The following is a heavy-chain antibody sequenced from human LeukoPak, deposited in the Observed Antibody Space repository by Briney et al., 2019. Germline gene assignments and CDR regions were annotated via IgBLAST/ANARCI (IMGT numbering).Heavy chain of an antibody. Sequence: GGSLRLSCAASGFIFSSYSINWVRQAPGKGLEWVSSISSSSSYIYYADSVKGRFTISRDNAKSSLFLQMNSLRAEDTAVYYCARVGYSSGWYGWFDPWGQGTLVTVSS. CDR1: GFIFSSYS. CDR3: ARVGYSSGWYGWFDP. V-gene: IGHV3-21*01. J-gene: IGHJ5*02. D-gene: IGHD6-19*01. CDR2: ISSSSSYI.